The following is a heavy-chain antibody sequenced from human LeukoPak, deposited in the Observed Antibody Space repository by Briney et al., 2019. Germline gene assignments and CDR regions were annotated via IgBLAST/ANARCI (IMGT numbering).Heavy chain of an antibody. V-gene: IGHV3-23*01. CDR1: GFTFSRYA. CDR2: ISASGGAT. J-gene: IGHJ5*02. CDR3: VKHPEATIQRDNWFDP. D-gene: IGHD5-12*01. Sequence: GGSLRLSCAVSGFTFSRYAMSWVRQAPGKGLEWVSAISASGGATYYADSVKGRFTISRDNSKNTLYLQMNSMRAEDTALYVCVKHPEATIQRDNWFDPWGQGTLVTVSS.